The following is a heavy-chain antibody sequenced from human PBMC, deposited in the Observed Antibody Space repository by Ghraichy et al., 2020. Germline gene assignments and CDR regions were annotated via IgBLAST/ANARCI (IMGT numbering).Heavy chain of an antibody. CDR1: GGSISSSSYY. D-gene: IGHD1-26*01. CDR2: IYYSGST. J-gene: IGHJ4*02. Sequence: SETLSLTCTVSGGSISSSSYYWGWIRQPPGKGLEWIGSIYYSGSTYYNPSLKSRVTISVDTSKNQFSLKLTSVTAADTAVYYCGRSQRGGTYYPFDYWGQGALVTVSS. CDR3: GRSQRGGTYYPFDY. V-gene: IGHV4-39*01.